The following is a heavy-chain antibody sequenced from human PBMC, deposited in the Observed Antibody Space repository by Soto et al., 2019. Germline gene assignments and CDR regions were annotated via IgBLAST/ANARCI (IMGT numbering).Heavy chain of an antibody. CDR2: ISGSSGYT. Sequence: QVQLVESGGGLVQPGGSLRLSCAASGFSFSDSYMSWVRQAPGKGLEWVAYISGSSGYTGYADSVKGRFTISRDNAKNSLYLQMNSLRVEDRAVYYCARDRGGYGPPDVWGQGTTVTVPS. CDR3: ARDRGGYGPPDV. D-gene: IGHD3-10*01. CDR1: GFSFSDSY. J-gene: IGHJ6*02. V-gene: IGHV3-11*06.